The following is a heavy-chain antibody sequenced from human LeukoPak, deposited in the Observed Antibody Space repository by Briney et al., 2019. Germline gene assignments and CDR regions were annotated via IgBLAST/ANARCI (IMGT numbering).Heavy chain of an antibody. CDR1: GFTFSNYW. Sequence: PGGSLRLSCVGSGFTFSNYWMTWVRQAPGKGLEWVSSISSSSSYIYYADSVKGRFTISRDNAKNSLYLQMNSLRAEDTAVYYCARDPSIVVVPATIGWFDPWGQGTLVTVSS. V-gene: IGHV3-21*01. CDR3: ARDPSIVVVPATIGWFDP. J-gene: IGHJ5*02. D-gene: IGHD2-2*02. CDR2: ISSSSSYI.